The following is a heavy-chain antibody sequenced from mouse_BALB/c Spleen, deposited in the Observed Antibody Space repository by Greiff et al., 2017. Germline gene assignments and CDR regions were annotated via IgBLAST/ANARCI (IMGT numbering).Heavy chain of an antibody. D-gene: IGHD1-2*01. V-gene: IGHV2-9*02. CDR3: AREATHYAMDY. J-gene: IGHJ4*01. CDR2: IWAGGST. Sequence: VQLQQSGPGLVAPSQSLSITCTVSGFSLTSYGVHWVRQPPGKGLEWLGVIWAGGSTNYNSALMSRLSISKDNSKSQVFLKMNSLQTDDTAMYYCAREATHYAMDYWGQGTSVTVSS. CDR1: GFSLTSYG.